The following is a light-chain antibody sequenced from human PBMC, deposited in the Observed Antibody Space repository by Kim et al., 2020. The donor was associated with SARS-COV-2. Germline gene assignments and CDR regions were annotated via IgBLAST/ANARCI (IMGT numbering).Light chain of an antibody. CDR3: QQYGSSPWT. Sequence: SPGERATLSCRASQSVSSSYLAWYQQKPGQAPRLLSYGASSRATGIPDRCSGSGSGTDFTLTISRLEPEDFAVYYCQQYGSSPWTFGQGTKVDIK. CDR1: QSVSSSY. V-gene: IGKV3-20*01. CDR2: GAS. J-gene: IGKJ1*01.